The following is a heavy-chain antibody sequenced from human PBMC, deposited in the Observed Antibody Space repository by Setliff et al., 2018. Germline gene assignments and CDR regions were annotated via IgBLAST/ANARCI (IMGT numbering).Heavy chain of an antibody. Sequence: SETLSLTCSVSSGSISSSSYYWGWIRQPPGKGLEWIGSMYYSVSTYYNPSLKSRATISADTSKRQVSLNLNSVTGADTAVYYCMRQGAQMPSLSHLYGVDVWGQGTTVTVSS. J-gene: IGHJ6*02. CDR3: MRQGAQMPSLSHLYGVDV. D-gene: IGHD2-2*01. CDR1: SGSISSSSYY. V-gene: IGHV4-39*01. CDR2: MYYSVST.